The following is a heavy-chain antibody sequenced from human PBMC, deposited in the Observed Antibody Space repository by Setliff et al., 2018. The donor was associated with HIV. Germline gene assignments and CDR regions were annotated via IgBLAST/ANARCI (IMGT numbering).Heavy chain of an antibody. V-gene: IGHV1-46*01. CDR2: INPRAGTT. J-gene: IGHJ4*02. Sequence: ASVKVSCKASGYTFTSYYIHWVRQAPGQGLEWMGLINPRAGTTSYAQKFLGRVTMTRDTSTRTFYMELSSLRSDDTAVYYCARDPYDSSGYHFDFWGQGTLVTVSS. CDR1: GYTFTSYY. D-gene: IGHD3-22*01. CDR3: ARDPYDSSGYHFDF.